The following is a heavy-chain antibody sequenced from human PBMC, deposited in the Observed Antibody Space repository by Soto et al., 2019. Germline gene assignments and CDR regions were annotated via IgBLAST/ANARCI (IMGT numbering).Heavy chain of an antibody. Sequence: QITLKESGPTLVKPTQTLTLTCTFSGFSLTTSGVGVGWIRQPPGKALEWLALIFWNDDERYSTSLNSRLTITKDTSKNQVVLTMTNMDPVDTATYYCVNTGYSYDPFGYWGRGTLVTVSS. CDR1: GFSLTTSGVG. CDR2: IFWNDDE. V-gene: IGHV2-5*01. CDR3: VNTGYSYDPFGY. J-gene: IGHJ4*02. D-gene: IGHD5-18*01.